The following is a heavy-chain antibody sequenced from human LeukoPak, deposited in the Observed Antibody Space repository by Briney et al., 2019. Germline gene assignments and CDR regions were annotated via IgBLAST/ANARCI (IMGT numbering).Heavy chain of an antibody. Sequence: GESLKISCKGSGYSFTSYWIDWARQMPGKGLEWMGIIYPGDSDTRYSPSFQGQVTISADKSISTAYLQWSSLKASDTAMYYCASSYYDFWSGYSDFDYWGQGTLVTVSS. V-gene: IGHV5-51*01. D-gene: IGHD3-3*01. CDR2: IYPGDSDT. J-gene: IGHJ4*02. CDR3: ASSYYDFWSGYSDFDY. CDR1: GYSFTSYW.